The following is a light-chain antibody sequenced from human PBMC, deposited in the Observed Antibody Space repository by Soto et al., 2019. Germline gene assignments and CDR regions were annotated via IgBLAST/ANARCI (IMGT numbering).Light chain of an antibody. CDR2: AAS. CDR1: QSISSH. V-gene: IGKV1-39*01. J-gene: IGKJ1*01. CDR3: QQSYSTPRT. Sequence: DIQMTQSPSSLSASVGDRVTIAFGASQSISSHLNWYQQKPGKAPKLLIFAASSLQSGVPSTFSGSGSGTDFTLTITSLQPEDFATYYCQQSYSTPRTFGQGTKV.